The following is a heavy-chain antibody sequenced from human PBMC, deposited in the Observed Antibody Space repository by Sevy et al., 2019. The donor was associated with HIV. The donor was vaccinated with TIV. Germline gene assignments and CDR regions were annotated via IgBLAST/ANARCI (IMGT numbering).Heavy chain of an antibody. D-gene: IGHD3-22*01. Sequence: GGSLRLSCEASGFTFNTYAMNWVRQAPGKGLEWVSGISNGGERTDYTDSVKGRITISRDKFKKTLFLQLNSLRADDTAVYYCAKSLYDSTGYYPVLDYWGQGTPVTVSS. J-gene: IGHJ4*02. CDR2: ISNGGERT. V-gene: IGHV3-23*01. CDR3: AKSLYDSTGYYPVLDY. CDR1: GFTFNTYA.